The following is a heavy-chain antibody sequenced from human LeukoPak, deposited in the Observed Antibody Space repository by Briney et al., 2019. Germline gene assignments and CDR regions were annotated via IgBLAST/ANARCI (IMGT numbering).Heavy chain of an antibody. CDR3: ARDELPRSITGTTGWFDP. V-gene: IGHV1-69*05. CDR1: GGTFSSYA. Sequence: SEKVSCKASGGTFSSYAISWVRQAPGQGLEWMGGIIPIFGTANYAQKFQGRVTITTDESTSTAYMELSSLRSEDTAVYYCARDELPRSITGTTGWFDPWGQGTLVTVSS. J-gene: IGHJ5*02. D-gene: IGHD1-20*01. CDR2: IIPIFGTA.